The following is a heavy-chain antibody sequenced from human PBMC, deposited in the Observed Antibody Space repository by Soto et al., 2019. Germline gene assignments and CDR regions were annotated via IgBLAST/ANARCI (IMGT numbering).Heavy chain of an antibody. J-gene: IGHJ4*02. V-gene: IGHV3-30*18. D-gene: IGHD6-13*01. CDR1: GFTFSNYG. CDR2: ISYDESSK. Sequence: QVQLVESGGGVVQPGRSLRLSCAASGFTFSNYGMNWVRQAPGKRLEWVALISYDESSKYYADSVKGRFTISRDNSKNTLYLQIDSLSADDTAVYFCAKKGGRGAAAIDYWGQGTLVTVSS. CDR3: AKKGGRGAAAIDY.